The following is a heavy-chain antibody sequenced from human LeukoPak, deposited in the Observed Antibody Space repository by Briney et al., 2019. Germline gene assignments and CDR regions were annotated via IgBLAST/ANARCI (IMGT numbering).Heavy chain of an antibody. Sequence: GASVKVPCKASGYTFTGYYMHWVRQAPGQGREWMGRINPNSGGTNYAQKFQGRVTMTRDTSISTAYMELSRLRSDDTAVYYCAREGYCSGGSCYFIDYWGQGTLVTVSS. CDR2: INPNSGGT. V-gene: IGHV1-2*06. D-gene: IGHD2-15*01. CDR3: AREGYCSGGSCYFIDY. J-gene: IGHJ4*02. CDR1: GYTFTGYY.